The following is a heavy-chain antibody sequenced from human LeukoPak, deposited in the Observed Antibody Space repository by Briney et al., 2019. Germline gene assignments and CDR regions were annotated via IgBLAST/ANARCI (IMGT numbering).Heavy chain of an antibody. V-gene: IGHV1-69*05. CDR2: IIPIFGTA. CDR1: GGTFSSYA. D-gene: IGHD1-26*01. Sequence: GASVKVSCKASGGTFSSYAISWVRQAPGQGLEWMGGIIPIFGTANYAQKLQGRVTMTTDTSTSTAYMELRSLRSDDTAVYYCARWEWELRYYFDYWGQGTLVTVSS. CDR3: ARWEWELRYYFDY. J-gene: IGHJ4*02.